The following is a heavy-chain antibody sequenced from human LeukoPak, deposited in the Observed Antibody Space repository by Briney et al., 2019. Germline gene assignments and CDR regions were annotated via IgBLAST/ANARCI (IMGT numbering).Heavy chain of an antibody. CDR1: GYTFTGYY. V-gene: IGHV1-18*04. CDR3: ARDLPLIVVVPAATKRNWFDP. J-gene: IGHJ5*02. CDR2: INAYNGNT. D-gene: IGHD2-2*01. Sequence: GASVKVSCKASGYTFTGYYMHWVRQAPGQGLEWMGWINAYNGNTNYAQKLQGRVTMTTDTSTSTAYMELRSLRSDDTAVYYCARDLPLIVVVPAATKRNWFDPWGQGTLVTVSS.